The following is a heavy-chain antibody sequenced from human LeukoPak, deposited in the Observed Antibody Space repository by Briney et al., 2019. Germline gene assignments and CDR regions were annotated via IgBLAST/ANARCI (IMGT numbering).Heavy chain of an antibody. Sequence: PSETLSLTCTLSGGTVTSSTYFWGWIRQPPGKGLEWIGSISYSGATYYNPSLKSRVSMSVHTSKNQFSLKLSSVTAADTAVYYCARDGFYYHYYMDVWGKVTTVTVSS. CDR1: GGTVTSSTYF. CDR2: ISYSGAT. D-gene: IGHD1-14*01. V-gene: IGHV4-39*07. CDR3: ARDGFYYHYYMDV. J-gene: IGHJ6*03.